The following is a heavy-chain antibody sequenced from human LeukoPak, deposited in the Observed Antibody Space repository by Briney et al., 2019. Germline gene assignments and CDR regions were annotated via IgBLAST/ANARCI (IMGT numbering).Heavy chain of an antibody. CDR1: GGSFSGYY. V-gene: IGHV4-34*01. CDR2: INHSGST. CDR3: ARSGTGTGVKN. J-gene: IGHJ4*02. D-gene: IGHD1-1*01. Sequence: PSETLSLTCAVSGGSFSGYYWSWIRQPPGKGLEWIGEINHSGSTNYNPSLKSRVTISVDTSKNQFSLKLSSVTAADTAVYYCARSGTGTGVKNWGQGTLVTVSS.